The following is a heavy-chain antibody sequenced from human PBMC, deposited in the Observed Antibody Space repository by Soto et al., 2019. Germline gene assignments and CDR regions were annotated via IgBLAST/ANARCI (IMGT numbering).Heavy chain of an antibody. CDR3: ARDYIYAFEI. CDR1: GFSFSSFS. V-gene: IGHV3-48*02. Sequence: QLVESGGDLVQPGGSLRLSCRGSGFSFSSFSMNWVRQAPGKGLEWVSYISRDSGDTHYIDSVKGRFTISRDNAKNSLYLQMDSLRDEDTAVYYCARDYIYAFEIWGQGTMVSISS. J-gene: IGHJ3*02. CDR2: ISRDSGDT.